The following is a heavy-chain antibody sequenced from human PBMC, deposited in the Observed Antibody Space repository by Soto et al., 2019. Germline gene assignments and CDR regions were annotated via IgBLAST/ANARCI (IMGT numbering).Heavy chain of an antibody. V-gene: IGHV1-69*02. D-gene: IGHD3-9*01. CDR2: IIPILGIA. Sequence: SVKVSCKASGGTFSSYTISWVRQAPGQGLEWMGRIIPILGIANYAQKFQGRVTITADKSTSTAYMELSSLRSEDTAVYYCARAYSYYDILTGYSMYYFDYWG. CDR3: ARAYSYYDILTGYSMYYFDY. J-gene: IGHJ4*01. CDR1: GGTFSSYT.